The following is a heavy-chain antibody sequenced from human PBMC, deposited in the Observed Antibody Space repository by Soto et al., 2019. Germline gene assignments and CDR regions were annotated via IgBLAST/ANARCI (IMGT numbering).Heavy chain of an antibody. CDR3: AKDRPVSGTPQPPDNWFDP. CDR1: RFAFNNYA. J-gene: IGHJ5*02. D-gene: IGHD6-25*01. V-gene: IGHV3-23*01. CDR2: ISGSGGTT. Sequence: GGSLRLSCAASRFAFNNYAMTWVRQAAGKGLEWVSTISGSGGTTYYADSVKGRFTISRDNSKNTLFLQMNSLRAEDAAVYYCAKDRPVSGTPQPPDNWFDPWGQGTLVTVSS.